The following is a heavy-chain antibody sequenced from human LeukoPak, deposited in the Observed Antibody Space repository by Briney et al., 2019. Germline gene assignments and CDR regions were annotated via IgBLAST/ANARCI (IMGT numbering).Heavy chain of an antibody. J-gene: IGHJ4*02. CDR2: ISSSSSYI. CDR3: ARVSGQNIVVVPALDYCFDY. V-gene: IGHV3-21*01. Sequence: PGGSLRLSCAASGFTFSSYSMNWVRQAPGKGLEWVSSISSSSSYIYYADSVKGRFTISRDNAKNSLYLQMNSLRAEDTAVYYCARVSGQNIVVVPALDYCFDYWGQGTLVTVSS. D-gene: IGHD2-2*01. CDR1: GFTFSSYS.